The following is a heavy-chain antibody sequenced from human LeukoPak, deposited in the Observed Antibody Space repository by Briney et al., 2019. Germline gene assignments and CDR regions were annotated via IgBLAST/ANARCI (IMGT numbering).Heavy chain of an antibody. Sequence: GGSLRLSCVVSGFNFRDYWMSWVRQAPGKGLEWVANIKLEGDEKFYADSVKGRFTISRDNAKNSLYLQMNTLRAEDTAVYFCARAHIPNFWGQGTLVAVSS. D-gene: IGHD2-21*01. CDR1: GFNFRDYW. CDR2: IKLEGDEK. CDR3: ARAHIPNF. J-gene: IGHJ4*02. V-gene: IGHV3-7*01.